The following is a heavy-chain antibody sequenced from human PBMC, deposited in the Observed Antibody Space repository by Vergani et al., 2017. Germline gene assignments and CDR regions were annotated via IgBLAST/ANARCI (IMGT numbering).Heavy chain of an antibody. V-gene: IGHV3-33*06. Sequence: QVQLVESGGGVVQPGRSLRLSCAASGFTFSSYGMHWVRQAPGKGLEWVAVIWYDGSNKYYADSVKGRFTISRDNSKNTLYLQMNSLRAEDTAVYYCAKGAIAVVVPREPCYFDYWGQGTLVTVSS. CDR2: IWYDGSNK. D-gene: IGHD6-19*01. J-gene: IGHJ4*02. CDR1: GFTFSSYG. CDR3: AKGAIAVVVPREPCYFDY.